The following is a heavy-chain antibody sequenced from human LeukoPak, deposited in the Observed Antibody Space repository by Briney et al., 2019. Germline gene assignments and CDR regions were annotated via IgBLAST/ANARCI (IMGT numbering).Heavy chain of an antibody. CDR1: GGSISSYY. CDR3: ARGVMITFGGVTFDY. D-gene: IGHD3-16*01. Sequence: PSETLSLTCTVSGGSISSYYWSWIRQPPGKGLEWIGYIYYSGSTNYNPSLKSRVTISVDTSKNQFSLKLSSVTAADTAVYYCARGVMITFGGVTFDYWGQGTLVTVSS. J-gene: IGHJ4*02. CDR2: IYYSGST. V-gene: IGHV4-59*12.